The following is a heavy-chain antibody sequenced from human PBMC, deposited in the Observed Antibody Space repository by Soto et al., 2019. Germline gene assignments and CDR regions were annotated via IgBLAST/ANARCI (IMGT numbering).Heavy chain of an antibody. Sequence: GASVKVSCKASGYTFTNYGLTWVRQAPGQGPEWVGWISAYNGNTHYAQKLQGRVAMTTDTSTSTAYMELSSLRSEDTAVYYCAICSGGSCYQNWFDPWGQGTLVTVSS. J-gene: IGHJ5*02. CDR1: GYTFTNYG. V-gene: IGHV1-18*01. CDR2: ISAYNGNT. D-gene: IGHD2-15*01. CDR3: AICSGGSCYQNWFDP.